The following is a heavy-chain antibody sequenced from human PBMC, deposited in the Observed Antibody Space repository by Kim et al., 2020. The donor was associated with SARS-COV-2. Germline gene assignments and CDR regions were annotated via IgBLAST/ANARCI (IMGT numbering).Heavy chain of an antibody. J-gene: IGHJ4*02. D-gene: IGHD3-10*01. CDR2: IYIGGNT. CDR1: GFFVSGNY. V-gene: IGHV3-66*01. Sequence: GWSLRLSCAASGFFVSGNYMSWVRQSARKGLEWVAVIYIGGNTFYADSVKGRFTISRDNSKNTLYLQMSSLRAEDTAVYYCARTGTLGFGAGTYSPPNSWGQGTLVTVSS. CDR3: ARTGTLGFGAGTYSPPNS.